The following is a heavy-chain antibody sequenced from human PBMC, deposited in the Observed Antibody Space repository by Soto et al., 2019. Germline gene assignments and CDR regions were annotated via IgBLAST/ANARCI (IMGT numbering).Heavy chain of an antibody. CDR3: AKVRLGGSSGWWYNWFDP. Sequence: QVQLVESGGGVVQPGRSLRLSCAASGFTFSSYGMHWVRQAPGKGLEWVAVISYDGSNKYYADSVKGRFTISRDNSKNTLYLQMNSLRAEDTAVYYCAKVRLGGSSGWWYNWFDPWGQGTLVTVSS. CDR1: GFTFSSYG. D-gene: IGHD6-19*01. CDR2: ISYDGSNK. V-gene: IGHV3-30*18. J-gene: IGHJ5*02.